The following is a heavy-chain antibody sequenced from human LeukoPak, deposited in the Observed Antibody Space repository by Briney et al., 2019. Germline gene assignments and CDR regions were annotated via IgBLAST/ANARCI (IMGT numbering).Heavy chain of an antibody. Sequence: SETLSLTCSVSGGSISSSSFYWGWIRQPPGKGLEWIGSISYSGTTYYKPSLRSRLTISVDTSKNHLSLNLTSVTAADTAVYYCARDRAVTHYFDYWGQGTLVTVSS. CDR3: ARDRAVTHYFDY. CDR1: GGSISSSSFY. V-gene: IGHV4-39*02. CDR2: ISYSGTT. D-gene: IGHD4-17*01. J-gene: IGHJ4*02.